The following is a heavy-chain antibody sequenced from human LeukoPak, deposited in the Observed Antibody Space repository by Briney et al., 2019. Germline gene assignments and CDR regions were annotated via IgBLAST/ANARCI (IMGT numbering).Heavy chain of an antibody. Sequence: ASVTVSFKASGYSFTSFGISWVRQAPGQGLEWIGWISGYNGDANYARSLQGRITMTRDTSTSTAYMELRSLRSDDTAVYYCARDLVKIQVNYFDLWGQGTLVTVSS. CDR3: ARDLVKIQVNYFDL. J-gene: IGHJ4*02. D-gene: IGHD1-1*01. CDR1: GYSFTSFG. V-gene: IGHV1-18*04. CDR2: ISGYNGDA.